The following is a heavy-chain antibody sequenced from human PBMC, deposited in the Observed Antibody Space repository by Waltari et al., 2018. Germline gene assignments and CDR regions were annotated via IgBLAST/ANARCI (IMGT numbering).Heavy chain of an antibody. V-gene: IGHV4-39*06. J-gene: IGHJ5*02. Sequence: RPQLQESGPGLAKPSETLSLTCPVAAGPIRSSSYSWGWIRQPPGKGLEWIGSIYYSGSTFHNPSRKSRVTISVDTSKNQFALKLRSVTAADTAVYYCARGYCSSTSPCWVDPWGQGTLVPVSS. CDR2: IYYSGST. CDR3: ARGYCSSTSPCWVDP. D-gene: IGHD2-2*01. CDR1: AGPIRSSSYS.